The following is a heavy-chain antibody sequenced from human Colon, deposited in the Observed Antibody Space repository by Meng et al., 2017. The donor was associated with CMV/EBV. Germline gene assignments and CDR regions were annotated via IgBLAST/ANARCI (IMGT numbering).Heavy chain of an antibody. V-gene: IGHV3-30*02. CDR3: TRRRNYDFRSGYYSGVFDS. Sequence: GESLKISCAASGFTFSSYGMHWVRQAPGKGLEWVAFIRYDGSNKYYADSVKGRFTISRDNAKNLLYLQMNSLRVEDTAVYYCTRRRNYDFRSGYYSGVFDSWGQGTLVTVSS. J-gene: IGHJ4*02. D-gene: IGHD3-3*01. CDR2: IRYDGSNK. CDR1: GFTFSSYG.